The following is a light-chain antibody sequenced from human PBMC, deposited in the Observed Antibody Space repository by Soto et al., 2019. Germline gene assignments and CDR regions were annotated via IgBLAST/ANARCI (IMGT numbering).Light chain of an antibody. CDR2: EGS. CDR3: CSYAGSSNYYV. CDR1: SSDVGSYNL. J-gene: IGLJ1*01. V-gene: IGLV2-23*01. Sequence: QSALTQPASVSGSPGQSITISCTGTSSDVGSYNLVSWYQQHPGKAPKLMIYEGSKRPSGVSNRFSGSKSGNTASLTISGLQAEDEADYYCCSYAGSSNYYVFGTGTKLTVL.